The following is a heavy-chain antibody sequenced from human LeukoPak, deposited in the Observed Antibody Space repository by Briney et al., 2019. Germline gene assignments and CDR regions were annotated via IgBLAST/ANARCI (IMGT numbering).Heavy chain of an antibody. CDR1: GYTFTSYG. Sequence: ASVKVSCKASGYTFTSYGISWVRQAPGQGLEWMGWISAYNGNTNYAQKLLGRVTMTTDTSTSTAYMELRSLRSDDTAVYYCARAPGGVRGVIITPPDDWGQGTLVTVSS. CDR3: ARAPGGVRGVIITPPDD. D-gene: IGHD3-10*01. V-gene: IGHV1-18*01. CDR2: ISAYNGNT. J-gene: IGHJ4*02.